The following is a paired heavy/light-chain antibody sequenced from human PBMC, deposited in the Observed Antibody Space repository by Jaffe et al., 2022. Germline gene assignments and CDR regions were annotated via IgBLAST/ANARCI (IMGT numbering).Heavy chain of an antibody. J-gene: IGHJ3*02. V-gene: IGHV3-30*02. D-gene: IGHD2-2*01. CDR1: GFTFSSYG. CDR3: AKDPGDIVVVPAAADDAFDI. Sequence: QVQLVESGGGVVQPGGSLRLSCAASGFTFSSYGMHWVRQAPGKGLEWVAFIRYDGSNKYYADSVKGRFTISRDNSKNTLYLQMNSLRAEDTAVYYCAKDPGDIVVVPAAADDAFDIWGQGTMVTVSS. CDR2: IRYDGSNK.
Light chain of an antibody. J-gene: IGLJ7*01. CDR2: DTS. Sequence: QAVVTQEPSLTVSPGGTVTLTCGSSTGAVTSGHYPYWFQQKPGQAPRTLIYDTSNKHSWTPARFSGSLLGGKAALTLSGAQPEDEAEYYCLLSYSGARRAVFGGGTQLTVL. V-gene: IGLV7-46*01. CDR1: TGAVTSGHY. CDR3: LLSYSGARRAV.